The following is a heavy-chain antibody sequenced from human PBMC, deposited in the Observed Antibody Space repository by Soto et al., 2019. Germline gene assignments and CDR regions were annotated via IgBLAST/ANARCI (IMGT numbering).Heavy chain of an antibody. Sequence: SETLSLTCTVSGGSISSSTYYWGWIRQPPGKGLEWIGSIYFSGSTYYSPSLKSRFTISRDNSKNTLYLQMDSLRAEDTAVYYCAKETYYDFWSGPIGHSFFDYWGQGTLVTVSS. J-gene: IGHJ4*02. CDR2: IYFSGST. V-gene: IGHV4-39*02. CDR1: GGSISSSTYY. CDR3: AKETYYDFWSGPIGHSFFDY. D-gene: IGHD3-3*01.